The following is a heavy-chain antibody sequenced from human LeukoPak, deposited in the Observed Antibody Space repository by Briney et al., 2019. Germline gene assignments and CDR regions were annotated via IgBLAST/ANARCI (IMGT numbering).Heavy chain of an antibody. J-gene: IGHJ6*02. CDR1: GGSISSYY. CDR2: IYYSGST. D-gene: IGHD3-3*01. V-gene: IGHV4-59*01. Sequence: PSETLSLTCTVSGGSISSYYWSWIRQPPGKGLEWIGYIYYSGSTNYNPSLKSRVTISVDTSKNQFSLKLSSVTAADTAVYYCARGYDFWSGYYYYYGMDVWGQGTTVTVSS. CDR3: ARGYDFWSGYYYYYGMDV.